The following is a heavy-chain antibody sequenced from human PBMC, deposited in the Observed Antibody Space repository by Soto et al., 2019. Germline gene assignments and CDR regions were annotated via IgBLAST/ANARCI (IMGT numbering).Heavy chain of an antibody. D-gene: IGHD6-19*01. J-gene: IGHJ4*02. V-gene: IGHV4-39*01. CDR1: GGFISSSSYY. CDR3: ASGYSSAWYDYF. Sequence: PSETLSLTCTVSGGFISSSSYYWGWIRQPPRKGLEWIGSIYYSGSTYYNPSLKSRVTISVDTSKNQFSLKLGSVTAADTAVYYCASGYSSAWYDYFWGQGTLVTVSS. CDR2: IYYSGST.